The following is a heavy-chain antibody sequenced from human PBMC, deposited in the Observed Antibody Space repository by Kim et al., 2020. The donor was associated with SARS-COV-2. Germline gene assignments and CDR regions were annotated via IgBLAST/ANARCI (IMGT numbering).Heavy chain of an antibody. CDR3: ARDRIQLWLNYYYYYGMDV. Sequence: GGSLRLSCAASGFTFSSYWMSWVRQAPGKGLEWVANIKQDGSEKYYVDSVKGRFTISRDNAKNSLYLQMNSLRAEDTAVYYCARDRIQLWLNYYYYYGMDVWGQGTTVTVSS. D-gene: IGHD5-18*01. CDR1: GFTFSSYW. V-gene: IGHV3-7*01. J-gene: IGHJ6*02. CDR2: IKQDGSEK.